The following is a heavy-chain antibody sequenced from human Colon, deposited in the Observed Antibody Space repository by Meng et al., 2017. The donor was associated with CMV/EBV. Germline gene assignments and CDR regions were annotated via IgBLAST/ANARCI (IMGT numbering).Heavy chain of an antibody. V-gene: IGHV4-30-2*01. CDR3: ARGYGIMFRELITYYFDF. D-gene: IGHD3-10*01. J-gene: IGHJ4*02. Sequence: FSWSWIPPPPGNALEVLGYFYHSGNTYYTPSLQCRVTMSLAKSKTQFSLNVPSVTAADTAVYYCARGYGIMFRELITYYFDFWGQGTLVTVSS. CDR2: FYHSGNT. CDR1: FS.